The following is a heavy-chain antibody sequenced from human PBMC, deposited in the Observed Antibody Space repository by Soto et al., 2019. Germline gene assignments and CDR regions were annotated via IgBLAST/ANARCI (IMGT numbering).Heavy chain of an antibody. CDR2: IKSKTDGETT. CDR3: TTAHRGFDP. Sequence: PGGSLRLSCAASGFTFSNAWVSWVRQAPGKGLEWVGRIKSKTDGETTDYAAPVKGRFTISRDDSNNTLYLQMNSLKTEDTALYYCTTAHRGFDPWGQGTLVTVSS. J-gene: IGHJ5*02. V-gene: IGHV3-15*01. CDR1: GFTFSNAW.